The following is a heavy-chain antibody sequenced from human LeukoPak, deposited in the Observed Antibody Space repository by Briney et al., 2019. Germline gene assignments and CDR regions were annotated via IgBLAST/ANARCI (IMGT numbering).Heavy chain of an antibody. CDR2: ISDDGSNK. CDR1: GFTFSSYA. V-gene: IGHV3-30-3*01. CDR3: ARGETYYYDSSGYNGAFDI. Sequence: PGGSLRLSCAASGFTFSSYAMHWVRQAPGKGLEWVAVISDDGSNKYYADSVKGRFTISRDNSKNTLYLQMNSLRAEDTAVYYCARGETYYYDSSGYNGAFDIWGQGTMVTVSS. J-gene: IGHJ3*02. D-gene: IGHD3-22*01.